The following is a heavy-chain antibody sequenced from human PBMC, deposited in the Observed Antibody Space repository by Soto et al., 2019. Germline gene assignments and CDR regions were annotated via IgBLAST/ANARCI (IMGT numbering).Heavy chain of an antibody. CDR1: GGSVSSGSYY. D-gene: IGHD6-13*01. V-gene: IGHV4-61*01. CDR2: IYYSGST. J-gene: IGHJ4*02. CDR3: ARVSMSIAAAMDY. Sequence: SETLSLTCTVSGGSVSSGSYYWSWIRQPPGKGLEWIGYIYYSGSTNYNPSLKSRVTISVDTSKNQFPLKLSSVTAADTAVYYCARVSMSIAAAMDYWGQGTLVTVSS.